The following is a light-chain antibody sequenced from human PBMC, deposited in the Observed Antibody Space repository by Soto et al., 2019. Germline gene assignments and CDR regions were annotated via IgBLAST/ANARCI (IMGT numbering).Light chain of an antibody. V-gene: IGKV1-27*01. CDR1: QGISTY. CDR2: APS. CDR3: QKHNSARRT. J-gene: IGKJ4*01. Sequence: DIQMTQSQSSLSASVGDRVTITCRASQGISTYLAWYQQKPGKVAKLLIYAPSTLQSGVPSRFSGSGSGTDFTLTISSLQPEDVATFYGQKHNSARRTFGGGTTVEIK.